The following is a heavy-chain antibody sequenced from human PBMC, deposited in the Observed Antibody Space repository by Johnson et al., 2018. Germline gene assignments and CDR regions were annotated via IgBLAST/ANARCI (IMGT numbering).Heavy chain of an antibody. D-gene: IGHD4-17*01. J-gene: IGHJ3*02. Sequence: VQLVQSGAAVTKPGESLKISCKGSGYSFTSYWIGWVRQMPGKGLEWMGIIYPGDSDTSYSPSFHGQVTISADKAISTAYLQWSSLKASDTAMYSCARRQLIYGDYGKNAFDIWGQGTMVTVSS. CDR2: IYPGDSDT. CDR3: ARRQLIYGDYGKNAFDI. CDR1: GYSFTSYW. V-gene: IGHV5-51*01.